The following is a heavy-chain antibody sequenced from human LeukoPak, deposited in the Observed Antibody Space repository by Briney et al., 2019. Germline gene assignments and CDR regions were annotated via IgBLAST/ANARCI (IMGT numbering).Heavy chain of an antibody. CDR1: GFTFDDYA. CDR3: AKVLWVFGNWNYNYFDY. CDR2: ISWNSGSI. J-gene: IGHJ4*02. V-gene: IGHV3-9*01. Sequence: GGSLRLSCAASGFTFDDYAMHWVRQAPGKGLEWVSGISWNSGSIGYADSVKGRFTISRDNAKNSLYLQMNSLRAEDTALYYCAKVLWVFGNWNYNYFDYWGQGTLVTVSS. D-gene: IGHD1-7*01.